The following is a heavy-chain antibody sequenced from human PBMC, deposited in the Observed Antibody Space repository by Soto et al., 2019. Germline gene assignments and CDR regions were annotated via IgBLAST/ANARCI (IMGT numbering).Heavy chain of an antibody. J-gene: IGHJ6*02. Sequence: SETLSLTCRVSGVSLTSHYWTWIRQSPGKGLEWIGYIYYSGSTNYSPSLKSRLTMSIDTPSNQFSLNLSSVTAADTAIYYCARLRDRSGTASIYNGMDVWGPGTMVTSP. D-gene: IGHD3-22*01. CDR1: GVSLTSHY. V-gene: IGHV4-59*11. CDR2: IYYSGST. CDR3: ARLRDRSGTASIYNGMDV.